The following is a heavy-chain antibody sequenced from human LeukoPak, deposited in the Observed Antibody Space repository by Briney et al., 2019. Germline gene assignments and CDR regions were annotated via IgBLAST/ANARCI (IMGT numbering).Heavy chain of an antibody. CDR3: ARHRRYNWYFDL. D-gene: IGHD1-1*01. CDR1: GGSFSGYY. Sequence: PSETLSLTCAVYGGSFSGYYWSWIRQPPGKGLEWIGEINHSGSTNYNPSLKSRVTISVDTSKNQFSLKLSSVTAADTAVYYCARHRRYNWYFDLWGRGTLVTVSS. V-gene: IGHV4-34*01. CDR2: INHSGST. J-gene: IGHJ2*01.